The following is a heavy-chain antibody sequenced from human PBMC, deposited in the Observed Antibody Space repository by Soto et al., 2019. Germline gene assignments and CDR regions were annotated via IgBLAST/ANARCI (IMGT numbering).Heavy chain of an antibody. D-gene: IGHD3-22*01. V-gene: IGHV3-23*01. CDR3: AKENYYHSSPNWFAP. CDR1: GFTFSSYA. CDR2: ISGSGGST. Sequence: GGSLRLSCAASGFTFSSYAMIWVRQAPGKGLEWVSAISGSGGSTYYADSVKGRFTISRDNSKNTLYLQMNSLRAEDTAVYYCAKENYYHSSPNWFAPWGQGTLVTVSS. J-gene: IGHJ5*02.